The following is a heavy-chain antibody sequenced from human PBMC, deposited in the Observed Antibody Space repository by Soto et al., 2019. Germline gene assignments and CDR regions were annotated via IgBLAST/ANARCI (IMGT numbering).Heavy chain of an antibody. V-gene: IGHV3-23*01. CDR3: ATDFDIDETSHGPNDY. CDR1: GFSFSSYG. D-gene: IGHD2-15*01. J-gene: IGHJ4*02. CDR2: ISGSGDAK. Sequence: EVHLLESGGGLVQPGESLRLSCVASGFSFSSYGMSWVRQAPGKGLEWASIISGSGDAKYYADSVKGRFTISRDNSKNTMYLQMDSLRAEDTAVYYCATDFDIDETSHGPNDYWGQGTLVTVSS.